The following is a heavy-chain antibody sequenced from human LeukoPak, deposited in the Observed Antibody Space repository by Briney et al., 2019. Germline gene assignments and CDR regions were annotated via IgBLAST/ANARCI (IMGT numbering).Heavy chain of an antibody. D-gene: IGHD2-15*01. Sequence: PGGSLRLSCAASGFTFSSYGMHWVRQAPGKGLEWVAFIRHDGSNKYYADSVKGRFTISRDNSKNTLYLQMNSLRAEDTAVYYCAKDWPAGILFSYYYYMDVWGKGTTVTVSS. J-gene: IGHJ6*03. V-gene: IGHV3-30*02. CDR2: IRHDGSNK. CDR1: GFTFSSYG. CDR3: AKDWPAGILFSYYYYMDV.